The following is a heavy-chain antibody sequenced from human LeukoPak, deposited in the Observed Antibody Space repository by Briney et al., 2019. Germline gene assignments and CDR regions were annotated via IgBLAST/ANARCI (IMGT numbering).Heavy chain of an antibody. J-gene: IGHJ4*02. CDR3: AIDAAWIQFDD. CDR1: GFTFSRHG. V-gene: IGHV3-23*01. CDR2: LSPSGDRP. D-gene: IGHD5-18*01. Sequence: PVGSLRLSCVGSGFTFSRHGMNWVRQAPGKGLKWGSGLSPSGDRPYYADSVKGRFTISRDNSKNTVYLQMNSLGAEDTAVYFCAIDAAWIQFDDCGQGILVTVSS.